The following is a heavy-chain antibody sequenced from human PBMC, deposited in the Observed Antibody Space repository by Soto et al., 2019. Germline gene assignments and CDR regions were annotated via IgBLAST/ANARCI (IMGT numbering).Heavy chain of an antibody. Sequence: SETLSLTCAVYGGSFSGYYWSWIRQPPGKGLEWIGEINHSGSTNYNPSLKSRVTISVDTCKNQFSLKLSSVTAADTAVYYCARGSKTSCFVPWGQGTLVTVSS. CDR1: GGSFSGYY. V-gene: IGHV4-34*01. CDR2: INHSGST. D-gene: IGHD2-2*01. J-gene: IGHJ5*02. CDR3: ARGSKTSCFVP.